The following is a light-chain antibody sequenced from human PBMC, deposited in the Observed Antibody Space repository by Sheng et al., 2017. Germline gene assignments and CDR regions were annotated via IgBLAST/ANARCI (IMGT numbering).Light chain of an antibody. J-gene: IGKJ5*01. V-gene: IGKV1-39*01. Sequence: DIQMTQSPSSLSASVGDRVTITCRASQSISSYLNWYQQKPGKAPKLLIYAASSLQSGVPSRFSGSGSGTDFTLTISSLQPDDFATYYCQQYDSEITFGQGTRLEIK. CDR1: QSISSY. CDR3: QQYDSEIT. CDR2: AAS.